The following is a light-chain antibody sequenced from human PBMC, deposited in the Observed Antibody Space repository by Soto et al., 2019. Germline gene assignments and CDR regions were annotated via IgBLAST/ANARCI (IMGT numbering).Light chain of an antibody. CDR2: ESS. J-gene: IGKJ4*01. CDR3: QQYQSWPLT. CDR1: QSVYSN. Sequence: PGERATLSCRASQSVYSNLAWYQQKPGQTPRLLIYESSTRATGIPARFSGGGSGTEFTLTISSLQSEDFASYFCQQYQSWPLTFGGGTKVEIK. V-gene: IGKV3-15*01.